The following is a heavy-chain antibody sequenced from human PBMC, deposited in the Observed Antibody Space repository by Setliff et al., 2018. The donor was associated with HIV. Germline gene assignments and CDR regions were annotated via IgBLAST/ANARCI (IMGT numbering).Heavy chain of an antibody. Sequence: SLTFSTYWMHWVRQPPGKGLEWIGSIYYSGSTYYNPSLKSRVTISVDTSKNQFSLKLSSVTAADTAVYYCASTGYSSGWSFDYWGQGTLVTVSS. V-gene: IGHV4-39*07. CDR1: SLTFSTYW. CDR3: ASTGYSSGWSFDY. D-gene: IGHD6-19*01. CDR2: IYYSGST. J-gene: IGHJ4*02.